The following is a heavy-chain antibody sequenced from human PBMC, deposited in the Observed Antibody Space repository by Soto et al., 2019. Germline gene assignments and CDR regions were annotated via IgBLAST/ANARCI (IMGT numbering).Heavy chain of an antibody. D-gene: IGHD3-22*01. J-gene: IGHJ3*02. V-gene: IGHV3-48*03. Sequence: PGGSLRLSCAASGFTFSSYEMNWVRQAPGKGLEWVSYISSSGSTIYYADSVKGRFTISRDNAKNSLYLQMNSLRAEDTAVYYCARGYDSRGGAFDIWGQGTMVTVSS. CDR1: GFTFSSYE. CDR2: ISSSGSTI. CDR3: ARGYDSRGGAFDI.